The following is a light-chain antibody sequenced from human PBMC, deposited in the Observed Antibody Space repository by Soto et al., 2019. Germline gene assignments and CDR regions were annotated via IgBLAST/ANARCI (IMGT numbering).Light chain of an antibody. CDR1: QSISDY. CDR2: ASS. CDR3: QQSHSTPTIT. J-gene: IGKJ5*01. Sequence: DIQMTQSPSSLSASVGDRVTITCRANQSISDYLNWYQQKPGKAPKFLIYASSSLQSGVQARFCGSGSGTLFTLTHRSLDHEDFANYYCQQSHSTPTITFGKGTGLQIK. V-gene: IGKV1-39*01.